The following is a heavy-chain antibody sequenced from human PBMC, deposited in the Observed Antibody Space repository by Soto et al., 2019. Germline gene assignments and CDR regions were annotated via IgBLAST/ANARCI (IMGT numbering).Heavy chain of an antibody. J-gene: IGHJ5*02. Sequence: QVQLVQSGAEVKKPGASVTVSCNASGYTFTTYGITWVRQAPGQGLEWMGWISDYNGNTNYAQKFQGRVTVTIDTSTATAYMELRSLRSDDTAVYYCARGPRSSRWFDPWGQGTLVTVSS. CDR3: ARGPRSSRWFDP. V-gene: IGHV1-18*01. D-gene: IGHD4-17*01. CDR2: ISDYNGNT. CDR1: GYTFTTYG.